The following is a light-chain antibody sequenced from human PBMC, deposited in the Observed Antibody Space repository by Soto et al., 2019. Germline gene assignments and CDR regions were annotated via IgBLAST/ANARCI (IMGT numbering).Light chain of an antibody. CDR2: GAS. V-gene: IGKV3D-15*01. J-gene: IGKJ4*01. CDR3: QQYNSWPLT. CDR1: QSVYNN. Sequence: EVVMTQSPATLSVSPGERATLSCRTSQSVYNNLAWYLQKPGQAPRLLISGASTRATGIPARFSGSGSGAEFTLTINSLQSEDFAVYYWQQYNSWPLTVGGGTKVEIK.